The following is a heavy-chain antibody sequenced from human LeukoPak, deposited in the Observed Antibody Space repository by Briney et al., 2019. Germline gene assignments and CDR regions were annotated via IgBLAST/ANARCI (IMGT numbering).Heavy chain of an antibody. V-gene: IGHV3-7*04. CDR2: IHPEGNEK. CDR3: ARGDVFAGDH. Sequence: GGSLRLSFAVSGFTFSNFWMSWVRPAPGRGVEWVANIHPEGNEKYHLESVKGRFTISRDNAKNSLFIQMNGVRGEDTAVSYCARGDVFAGDHWGQGNLVTVSS. J-gene: IGHJ4*02. CDR1: GFTFSNFW.